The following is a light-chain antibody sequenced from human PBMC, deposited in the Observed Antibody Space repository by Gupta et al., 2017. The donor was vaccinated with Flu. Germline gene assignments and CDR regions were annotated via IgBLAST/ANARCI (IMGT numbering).Light chain of an antibody. Sequence: SYELTQPPSVSVSPGQTARITCSGDGLPKQSAYWYQQTAGQAPALFIFKESDSHPGTPERFSGSSSGTTVTLTITGVQAEEEADYYCHSADSTGNWGVFGGGTKLTV. CDR3: HSADSTGNWGV. CDR2: KES. CDR1: GLPKQS. V-gene: IGLV3-25*02. J-gene: IGLJ2*01.